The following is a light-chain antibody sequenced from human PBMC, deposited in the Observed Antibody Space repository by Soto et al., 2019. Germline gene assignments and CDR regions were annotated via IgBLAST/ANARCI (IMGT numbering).Light chain of an antibody. Sequence: EILMTQSPATLSVSPGERATFACRASQSVSSNLAWYQQKPGLAPRLLIYDASTRATGIPDRFSGSGSGTDFTLTISRLEPEDFAVYYCQQYGSSGTFGQGTKVDIK. J-gene: IGKJ1*01. CDR1: QSVSSN. CDR3: QQYGSSGT. CDR2: DAS. V-gene: IGKV3D-20*01.